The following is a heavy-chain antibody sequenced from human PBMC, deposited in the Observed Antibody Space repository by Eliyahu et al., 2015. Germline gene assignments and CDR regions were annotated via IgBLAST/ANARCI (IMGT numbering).Heavy chain of an antibody. CDR1: GFIFSDPA. D-gene: IGHD4-23*01. CDR3: ARDHDYSGNYLED. J-gene: IGHJ4*02. V-gene: IGHV3-33*01. Sequence: QVQLVESGGGVVQPGRSLRLSCAASGFIFSDPAMPWVRQAPGKGLEGVAIIWYDGSNQYYADSVKGRFTISRDNSKNTVSLQMNSLRGEDTAIYYCARDHDYSGNYLEDWGQGTLVAVSS. CDR2: IWYDGSNQ.